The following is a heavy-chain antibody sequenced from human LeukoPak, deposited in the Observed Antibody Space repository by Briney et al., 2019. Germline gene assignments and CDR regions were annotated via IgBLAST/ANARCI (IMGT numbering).Heavy chain of an antibody. J-gene: IGHJ4*02. V-gene: IGHV1-46*01. D-gene: IGHD3-22*01. CDR3: ARAYYESSAYRHAVYFDY. CDR1: GYTFTSSY. CDR2: INPSDDST. Sequence: ASVKVSCKASGYTFTSSYMHWVRQAPGQGLEWMGIINPSDDSTRYALKFQGRVTMTKDTSTNTVYMHLSSLSSDDTAVYYCARAYYESSAYRHAVYFDYWGQGTLVTVSS.